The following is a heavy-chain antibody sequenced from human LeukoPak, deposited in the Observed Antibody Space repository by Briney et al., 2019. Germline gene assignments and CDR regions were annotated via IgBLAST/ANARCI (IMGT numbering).Heavy chain of an antibody. CDR1: GFTFDDYA. J-gene: IGHJ4*02. D-gene: IGHD3-22*01. CDR3: AKSSTYDSSGGGSDY. CDR2: ISWNSGSI. V-gene: IGHV3-9*01. Sequence: GRSLRLSCAASGFTFDDYAMHWVRQAPGKGLEWVSGISWNSGSIGYADSVKGRFTISRDNAKNSLYLQMNSLRAEDTALYYCAKSSTYDSSGGGSDYWGQGTLVTVSS.